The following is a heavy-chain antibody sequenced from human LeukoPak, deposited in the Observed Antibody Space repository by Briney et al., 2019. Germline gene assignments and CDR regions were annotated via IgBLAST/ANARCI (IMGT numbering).Heavy chain of an antibody. Sequence: PSETLSLTCAVYGESLNSYYWRWVRQPPGEGLEWIGEIYESGTTEYNPSLKSRVTISMVPSKQPFSLSLSSVTAADTAVYYCARGAWATRLGSWGLGTPVIVSS. CDR3: ARGAWATRLGS. CDR1: GESLNSYY. CDR2: IYESGTT. D-gene: IGHD2-15*01. V-gene: IGHV4-34*01. J-gene: IGHJ4*02.